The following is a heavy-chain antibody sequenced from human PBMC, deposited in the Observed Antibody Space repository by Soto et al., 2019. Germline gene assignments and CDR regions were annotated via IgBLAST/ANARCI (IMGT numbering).Heavy chain of an antibody. CDR3: ARRHSSSSYFYSGMDV. V-gene: IGHV1-8*01. Sequence: ASVKVSCKASGYTFTSYDINWVRQATGQGLEWMGWMNPNSGNTGYAQKFQGRVTMTRNTSISTAYMELSSLRSEDTAVYYCARRHSSSSYFYSGMDVWGQGTTVTVSS. CDR1: GYTFTSYD. D-gene: IGHD6-6*01. CDR2: MNPNSGNT. J-gene: IGHJ6*02.